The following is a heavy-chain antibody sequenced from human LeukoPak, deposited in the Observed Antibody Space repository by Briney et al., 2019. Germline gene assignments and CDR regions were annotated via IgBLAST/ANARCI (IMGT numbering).Heavy chain of an antibody. D-gene: IGHD3-10*01. CDR3: AKEEYYGAGSYPDY. CDR1: GFTFSSYA. V-gene: IGHV3-23*01. CDR2: ISGTGGNT. Sequence: GGSLRLSCAASGFTFSSYAMTWVRQAPGRGLDWVSIISGTGGNTYYADSVKGRFTINRDNSKNTLYLQMNGLRAEDTAVYYCAKEEYYGAGSYPDYWGQGTLVTVSS. J-gene: IGHJ4*02.